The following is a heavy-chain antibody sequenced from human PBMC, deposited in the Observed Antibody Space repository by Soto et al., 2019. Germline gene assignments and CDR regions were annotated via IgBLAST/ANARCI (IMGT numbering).Heavy chain of an antibody. CDR3: ARVAQGSVLLFLVDYYYGMDV. V-gene: IGHV1-18*01. J-gene: IGHJ6*02. Sequence: ASVKVSCKASGYTFTSYGISWVRQAPGQGLEWMGWISAYNGNTNYAQKLQGRVTMTTDTSTSTAYMELRSLRSDDTAVYYCARVAQGSVLLFLVDYYYGMDVWGQGTTVTVSS. D-gene: IGHD2-15*01. CDR2: ISAYNGNT. CDR1: GYTFTSYG.